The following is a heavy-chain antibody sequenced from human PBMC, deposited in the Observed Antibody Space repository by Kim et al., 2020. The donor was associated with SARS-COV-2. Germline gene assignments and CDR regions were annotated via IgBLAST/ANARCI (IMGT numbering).Heavy chain of an antibody. J-gene: IGHJ4*02. Sequence: GGSLRLSCAASGFTFSTYAVSWVRQAPGKGLEWVSIIYGSGGITYYADSVKGRFTISRDNSKNTLYLQMNSLRAEDTAVYYCAIPSTEQRVLADSWRQGT. D-gene: IGHD6-6*01. CDR1: GFTFSTYA. CDR3: AIPSTEQRVLADS. CDR2: IYGSGGIT. V-gene: IGHV3-23*01.